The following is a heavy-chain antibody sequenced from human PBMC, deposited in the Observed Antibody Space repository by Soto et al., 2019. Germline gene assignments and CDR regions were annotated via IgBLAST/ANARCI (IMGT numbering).Heavy chain of an antibody. J-gene: IGHJ6*02. CDR2: IYYSGST. V-gene: IGHV4-59*08. CDR1: GGSISSYY. Sequence: SETLSLTCTVSGGSISSYYWSWIRQPPGKGLEWIGYIYYSGSTNYNPSLKSRVTISVDTSKNQFSLKLSSVTAADTAVYYCARLRHYYYGMDVWGQGTTVTVSS. D-gene: IGHD4-17*01. CDR3: ARLRHYYYGMDV.